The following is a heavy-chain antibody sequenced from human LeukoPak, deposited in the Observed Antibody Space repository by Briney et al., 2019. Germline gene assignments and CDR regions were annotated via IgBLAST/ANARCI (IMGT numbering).Heavy chain of an antibody. Sequence: SETLSLTCAVYGGSFSGYYWSWIRQPPGKGLEWIGEINHSGSTNYNSSLKSRVTISVDTSKNQFSLKLSSVTAADTAVYYCARGRVNYDFWSGYYFYFDYWGQGTLVTVSS. D-gene: IGHD3-3*01. CDR3: ARGRVNYDFWSGYYFYFDY. V-gene: IGHV4-34*01. CDR1: GGSFSGYY. CDR2: INHSGST. J-gene: IGHJ4*02.